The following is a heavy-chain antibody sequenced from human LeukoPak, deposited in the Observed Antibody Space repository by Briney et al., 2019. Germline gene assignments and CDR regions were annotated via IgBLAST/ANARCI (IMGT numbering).Heavy chain of an antibody. CDR3: ARAGISGSYYFDY. CDR1: GGSISSGGYY. D-gene: IGHD3-10*01. Sequence: SQTLSLTCTVSGGSISSGGYYWSWIRRHPGKGLEWIGYIYYSGSTYYNPSLKSRVTISVDTSKNQFSLKLSSVTAADTAVYYCARAGISGSYYFDYWGQGTLVTVSS. CDR2: IYYSGST. V-gene: IGHV4-31*03. J-gene: IGHJ4*02.